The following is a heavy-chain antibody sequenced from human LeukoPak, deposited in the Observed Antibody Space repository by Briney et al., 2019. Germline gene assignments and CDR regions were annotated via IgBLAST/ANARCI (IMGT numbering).Heavy chain of an antibody. J-gene: IGHJ4*02. D-gene: IGHD4-17*01. CDR1: GFTFSSYA. CDR3: ARETGSAVGSTDFDY. Sequence: GGSLRLSCAASGFTFSSYAMHWVRQAPGKGLEWVAVISYDGANKYYADSVKGRFTISRGNSKNTLYLQMNSLRVEDTAVYYCARETGSAVGSTDFDYWGQGTLVTVSS. CDR2: ISYDGANK. V-gene: IGHV3-30-3*01.